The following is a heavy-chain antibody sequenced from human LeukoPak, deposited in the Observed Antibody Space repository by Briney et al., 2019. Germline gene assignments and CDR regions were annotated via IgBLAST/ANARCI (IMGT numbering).Heavy chain of an antibody. Sequence: KPGGALRLSCSASGFTFRSYSMNWVRQAPGKGLEWVSSISSSSSYIYYADSVKGRFTISRENAKNSLYLQMNSLRAEDTAVYYCARGHGSSDAFDIWGQGTMVTVSS. CDR3: ARGHGSSDAFDI. D-gene: IGHD1-26*01. CDR1: GFTFRSYS. V-gene: IGHV3-21*01. CDR2: ISSSSSYI. J-gene: IGHJ3*02.